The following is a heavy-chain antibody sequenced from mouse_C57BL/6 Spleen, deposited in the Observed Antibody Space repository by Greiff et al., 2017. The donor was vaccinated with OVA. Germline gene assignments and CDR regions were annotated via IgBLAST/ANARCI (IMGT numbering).Heavy chain of an antibody. V-gene: IGHV1-50*01. CDR2: IDPSDSYT. CDR1: GYTFTSYW. J-gene: IGHJ4*01. D-gene: IGHD2-4*01. CDR3: ARGDYDGYAMDY. Sequence: QVQLKQPGAELVKPGASVKLSCKASGYTFTSYWMQWVKQRPGQGLEWIGEIDPSDSYTNYNQKFKGKATLTVDTSSSTAYMQLSSLTSEDSAVYYCARGDYDGYAMDYWGQGTSVTVSS.